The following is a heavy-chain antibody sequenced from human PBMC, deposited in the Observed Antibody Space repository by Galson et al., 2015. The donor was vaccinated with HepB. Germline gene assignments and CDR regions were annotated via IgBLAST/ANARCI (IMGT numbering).Heavy chain of an antibody. CDR1: GFTFSSYE. J-gene: IGHJ6*02. CDR3: ARAPVDTAMGGYYYYGMDV. V-gene: IGHV3-48*03. Sequence: SLRLSCAASGFTFSSYEMNWVRQAPGKGLEWVSYISSSGSTIYYADSVKGRFTISRDNAKNSLYLQMNSLRAEDTAVYYCARAPVDTAMGGYYYYGMDVWGQGTTVTVSS. CDR2: ISSSGSTI. D-gene: IGHD5-18*01.